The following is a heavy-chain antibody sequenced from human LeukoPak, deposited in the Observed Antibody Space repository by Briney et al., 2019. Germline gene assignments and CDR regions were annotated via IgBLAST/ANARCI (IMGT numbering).Heavy chain of an antibody. J-gene: IGHJ4*02. CDR3: ARDYYDSSGYDY. CDR1: GYTFTSYG. D-gene: IGHD3-22*01. V-gene: IGHV1-18*01. CDR2: ISAYNGNT. Sequence: ASVTVSCKASGYTFTSYGISWVRQAPGQGREWMGWISAYNGNTNYAQKLQGRVTMTTDTSTSTACMELRSLRSDDTAVYYCARDYYDSSGYDYWGQGTLVTVSS.